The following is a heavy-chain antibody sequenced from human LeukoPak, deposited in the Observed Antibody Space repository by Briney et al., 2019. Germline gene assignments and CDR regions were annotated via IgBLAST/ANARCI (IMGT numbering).Heavy chain of an antibody. V-gene: IGHV4-34*01. Sequence: PSETLSLTCAVYGGSFSGYYWSWIRQPPGKGLEWIGEINRSGSTNYNPSLKSRVTVSVDTSKNQFSLKLSSVTAADTAVYYCARFTGYSTKSDYWGQGTLVTVSS. CDR1: GGSFSGYY. J-gene: IGHJ4*02. D-gene: IGHD6-13*01. CDR2: INRSGST. CDR3: ARFTGYSTKSDY.